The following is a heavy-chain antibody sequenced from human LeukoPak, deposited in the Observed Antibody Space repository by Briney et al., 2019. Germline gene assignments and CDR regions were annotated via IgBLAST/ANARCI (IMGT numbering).Heavy chain of an antibody. CDR2: LHHNGST. D-gene: IGHD5-24*01. CDR3: ARRDGPFDF. V-gene: IGHV4-59*01. J-gene: IGHJ4*02. CDR1: GDSIRSYY. Sequence: PSETLSLTCTVSGDSIRSYYWSWIRQPPGKGLEWIGYLHHNGSTNYNPSLKSRVTMSIDTSTNQFSLKVSSVSAADTAVYYCARRDGPFDFWGQGTLVTVSS.